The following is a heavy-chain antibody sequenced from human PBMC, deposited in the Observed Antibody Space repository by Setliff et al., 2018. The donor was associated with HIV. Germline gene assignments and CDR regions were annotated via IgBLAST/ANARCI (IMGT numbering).Heavy chain of an antibody. CDR2: ISCDGSTR. CDR3: ARAKYSGKYYEGYFDH. Sequence: LRLSCAASGFTFDSYTIHWVRQAPGKGLERVALISCDGSTRYYADSLKGRFTVSRDNSNNTLHLQMKSLRPEDTAVYFCARAKYSGKYYEGYFDHWGQGTLVTVSS. D-gene: IGHD1-26*01. J-gene: IGHJ4*02. V-gene: IGHV3-30-3*01. CDR1: GFTFDSYT.